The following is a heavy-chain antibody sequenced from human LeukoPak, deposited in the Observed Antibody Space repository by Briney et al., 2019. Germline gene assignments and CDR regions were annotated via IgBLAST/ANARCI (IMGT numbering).Heavy chain of an antibody. CDR1: GYTFPSYF. Sequence: SVKVSCKASGYTFPSYFMHWVRQAPGQGLEWMGGIIPIFGTANYAQKFQGRVTITADESTSTAYMELSSLRSEDTAVYYCARGVLGQYYYDSSGYYYGNFDYWGQGTLVTVSS. J-gene: IGHJ4*02. D-gene: IGHD3-22*01. CDR2: IIPIFGTA. CDR3: ARGVLGQYYYDSSGYYYGNFDY. V-gene: IGHV1-69*13.